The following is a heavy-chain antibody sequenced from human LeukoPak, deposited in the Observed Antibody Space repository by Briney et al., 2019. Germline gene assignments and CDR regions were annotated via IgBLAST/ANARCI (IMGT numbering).Heavy chain of an antibody. V-gene: IGHV3-48*01. Sequence: GGSLRLSCAASGFTFSNAWMNWVRQAPGKGPEWVSYIDARSGITYYADSVQGRFTLSRDNARESAFLQMDSLRVDDTAVYYCARTYDFGRGPPGDAFDNWGPGTWVIVSS. CDR3: ARTYDFGRGPPGDAFDN. CDR1: GFTFSNAW. J-gene: IGHJ3*02. D-gene: IGHD3-3*01. CDR2: IDARSGIT.